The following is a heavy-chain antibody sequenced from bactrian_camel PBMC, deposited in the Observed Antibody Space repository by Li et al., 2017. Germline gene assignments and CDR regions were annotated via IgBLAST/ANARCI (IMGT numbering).Heavy chain of an antibody. D-gene: IGHD6*01. CDR2: ILSDGRT. V-gene: IGHV3S55*01. Sequence: QVQLVESGGGSVQTGGSLTLSCTASGFAFADAGMGWYRQAPGNECEVVSTILSDGRTNYRDSVKGRFTISRDNAKKTLDLQMNNLKPEDAGTYYCAVAIRGMYGASWFCHNRDGIDYWGEGTQVTVS. CDR1: GFAFADAG. J-gene: IGHJ7*01.